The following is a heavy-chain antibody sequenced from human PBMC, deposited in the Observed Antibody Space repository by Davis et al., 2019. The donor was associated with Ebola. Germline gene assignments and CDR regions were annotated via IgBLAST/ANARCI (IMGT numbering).Heavy chain of an antibody. Sequence: GESLKISCAASGFTFSSYGMHWVRQAPGKGLEWVAVISYDGSNKYYADSVEGRFTISRDNAKNSVFLQMSSLRDEDTAVYYCARVYRAMVDYWGQGTLVTVSS. CDR1: GFTFSSYG. J-gene: IGHJ4*02. CDR3: ARVYRAMVDY. V-gene: IGHV3-30*03. D-gene: IGHD5-18*01. CDR2: ISYDGSNK.